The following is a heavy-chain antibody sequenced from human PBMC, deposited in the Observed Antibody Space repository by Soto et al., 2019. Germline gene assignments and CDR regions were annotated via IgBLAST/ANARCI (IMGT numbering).Heavy chain of an antibody. V-gene: IGHV3-33*01. CDR2: IWHDGSGT. J-gene: IGHJ2*01. Sequence: VKLVESGGGVVQPGRSLRLSCAASGFVFTTYGMHWLRQAPGKGLEWVGVIWHDGSGTYYADALKGRFTISRDNSKNTLFLQMDSLTVEDTAVYYCVRDPVALRNRVRVGYFNLWGRGTQVTVSS. D-gene: IGHD1-26*01. CDR3: VRDPVALRNRVRVGYFNL. CDR1: GFVFTTYG.